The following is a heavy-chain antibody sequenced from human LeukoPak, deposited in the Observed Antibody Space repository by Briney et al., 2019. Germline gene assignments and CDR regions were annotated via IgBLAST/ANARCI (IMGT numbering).Heavy chain of an antibody. CDR3: AKDLDIEAAH. CDR1: GFTFSSYA. Sequence: GGSLRLSCAASGFTFSSYAMHWVRQAPGKGLEWVAVISYDGSNKYYADSVKGRFTISRDNSKNTLYLQMNSLRAEDTAVYYCAKDLDIEAAHWGQGTLVTVSS. V-gene: IGHV3-30-3*01. J-gene: IGHJ4*02. CDR2: ISYDGSNK. D-gene: IGHD6-13*01.